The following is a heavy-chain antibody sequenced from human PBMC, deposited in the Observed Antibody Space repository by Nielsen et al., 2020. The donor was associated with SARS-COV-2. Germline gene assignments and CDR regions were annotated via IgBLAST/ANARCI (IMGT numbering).Heavy chain of an antibody. J-gene: IGHJ6*02. V-gene: IGHV3-48*02. CDR3: ARDEGGIVPAAMEYYYYGMDV. D-gene: IGHD2-2*01. CDR2: ISSSSSTI. Sequence: VRQAPGKGLEWVSYISSSSSTIYYADSVKGRFTISRDNAKNSLYLQMNSLRDEDTAVYYCARDEGGIVPAAMEYYYYGMDVWGQGTTVTVSS.